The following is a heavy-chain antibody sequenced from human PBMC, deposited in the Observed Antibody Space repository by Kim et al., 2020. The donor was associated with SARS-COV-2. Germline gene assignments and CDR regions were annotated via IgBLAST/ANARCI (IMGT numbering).Heavy chain of an antibody. CDR2: IYYSGST. CDR3: ASYSITMVRGVYNWFDP. D-gene: IGHD3-10*01. Sequence: SETLSLTCTVSGGSISSSSYYWGWIRQPPGKGLEWIGSIYYSGSTYYNPSLKSRVTISVDTSKNQFSLKLSSVTAADTAVYHCASYSITMVRGVYNWFDPWGQGTLVTVSS. CDR1: GGSISSSSYY. V-gene: IGHV4-39*01. J-gene: IGHJ5*02.